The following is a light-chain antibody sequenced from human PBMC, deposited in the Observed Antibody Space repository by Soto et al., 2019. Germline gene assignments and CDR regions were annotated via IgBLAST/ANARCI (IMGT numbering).Light chain of an antibody. V-gene: IGKV3-20*01. CDR3: QQYGGSRWT. Sequence: EIVLTQAPGTLSLSPRERATHSCRANQSVSSTYLAWYQQKPGQAPRLLIYGASNRATGIPDRFSGSGSGTDFTLTISRLEPEDFAVYYCQQYGGSRWTFGQGTKVDIK. J-gene: IGKJ1*01. CDR1: QSVSSTY. CDR2: GAS.